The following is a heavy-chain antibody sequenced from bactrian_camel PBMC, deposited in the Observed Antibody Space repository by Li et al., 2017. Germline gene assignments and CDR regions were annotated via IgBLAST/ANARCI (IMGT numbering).Heavy chain of an antibody. CDR1: RYTYKRNC. D-gene: IGHD7*01. Sequence: HVQLVESGGETVQAGGSLRLSCAAGRYTYKRNCMGWSRQRPGKDREGLAALWIGGATTTYADSVKGRFIITRDKAKDLVCLQMNGMQPEDTGMYYCAADQLYGTCRDVLDFPARGQGTQVTVS. CDR3: AADQLYGTCRDVLDFPA. J-gene: IGHJ4*01. V-gene: IGHV3-3*01. CDR2: LWIGGATT.